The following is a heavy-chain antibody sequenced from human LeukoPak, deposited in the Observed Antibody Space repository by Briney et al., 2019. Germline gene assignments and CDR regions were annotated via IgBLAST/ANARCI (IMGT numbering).Heavy chain of an antibody. J-gene: IGHJ4*02. D-gene: IGHD6-13*01. CDR1: GFTFSSYG. CDR2: ISYDGTNE. Sequence: PGGSLRLSCAASGFTFSSYGMHWVRQPPGKGLEWVAVISYDGTNEYYADSVKGRFTISRDNSKNTLYLQMNSLRAEDTAVYYCAKDQGYSSSWSPYWGQGTLVTVSS. V-gene: IGHV3-30*18. CDR3: AKDQGYSSSWSPY.